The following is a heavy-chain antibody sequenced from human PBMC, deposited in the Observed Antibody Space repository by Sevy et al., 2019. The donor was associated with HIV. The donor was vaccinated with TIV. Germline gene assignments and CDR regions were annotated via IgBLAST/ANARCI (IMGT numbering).Heavy chain of an antibody. CDR3: XXXXXXXXYDYGMDV. Sequence: SETLSLTCSVSGGTIVSSGHYWGWIRQTPGKGLEWIGSIYYNGHTYYNPSLKSRLTISIDTSKNEFSLNLSSVTAAXXXXXXXXXXXXXXXYDYGMDVWGQGTTVTVSS. CDR2: IYYNGHT. J-gene: IGHJ6*02. V-gene: IGHV4-39*01. CDR1: GGTIVSSGHY.